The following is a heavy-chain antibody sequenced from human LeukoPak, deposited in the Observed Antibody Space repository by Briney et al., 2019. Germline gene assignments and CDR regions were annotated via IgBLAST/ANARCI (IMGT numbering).Heavy chain of an antibody. CDR2: IYSNGTT. J-gene: IGHJ6*02. D-gene: IGHD3-10*01. Sequence: SQTLSLTCTVSRGSISSGSYYWSWIRQPAEKGLEWIGRIYSNGTTNHNPSLKSRATISVDTSKNHFSLKLSSVTAADTAVYYCARGRGRDVSFYYGMDVWGQGTTVTASS. CDR3: ARGRGRDVSFYYGMDV. V-gene: IGHV4-61*02. CDR1: RGSISSGSYY.